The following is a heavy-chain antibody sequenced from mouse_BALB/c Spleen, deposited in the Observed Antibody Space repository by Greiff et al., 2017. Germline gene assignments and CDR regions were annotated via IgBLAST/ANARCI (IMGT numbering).Heavy chain of an antibody. J-gene: IGHJ1*01. CDR1: GFTFSSYA. V-gene: IGHV5-9-3*01. Sequence: EVKLVESGGGLVKPGGSLKLSCAASGFTFSSYAMSWVRQTPEKRLEWVATISSGGSYTYYPDSVKGRFTISRDNAKNTLYLQMSSLRSEDTAMYYCARRTVWGAGTTVTVSS. CDR2: ISSGGSYT. CDR3: ARRTV.